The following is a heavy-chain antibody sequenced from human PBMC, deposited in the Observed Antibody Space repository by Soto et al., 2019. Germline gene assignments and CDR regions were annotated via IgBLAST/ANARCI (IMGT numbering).Heavy chain of an antibody. CDR2: INPSGGIT. V-gene: IGHV1-46*03. CDR1: GYTFTSHY. J-gene: IGHJ4*02. Sequence: QVQLVQSGAEVKKPGASVKVSCKASGYTFTSHYMHWVRQAPGQGFEWMGIINPSGGITSYAQKFQSRVNMTRNTSKNTVYMERSSLRSEDTVVYYCARGYSSSSACDYLGQGTLVTGSS. CDR3: ARGYSSSSACDY. D-gene: IGHD6-6*01.